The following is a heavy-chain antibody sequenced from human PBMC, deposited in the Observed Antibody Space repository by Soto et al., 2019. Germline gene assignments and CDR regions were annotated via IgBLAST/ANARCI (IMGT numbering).Heavy chain of an antibody. CDR2: IYYSGST. J-gene: IGHJ5*02. CDR1: GRSPSSWRYY. Sequence: PSETVXLTCTVSGRSPSSWRYYWSWLRQHPGKGLEWIGYIYYSGSTYYNPSLKSRVTISVDTSKNQFSLKLSSVTAADTAVYYCARVFSGSSTFFDPWGHATLVSVSS. CDR3: ARVFSGSSTFFDP. V-gene: IGHV4-31*03. D-gene: IGHD6-13*01.